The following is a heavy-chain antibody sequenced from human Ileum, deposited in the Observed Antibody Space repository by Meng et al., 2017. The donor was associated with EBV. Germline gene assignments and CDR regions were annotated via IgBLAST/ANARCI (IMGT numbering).Heavy chain of an antibody. Sequence: QSHVQESGPGLGPPTPSLSLSCVISGDSVSIDKTAWNWFRQPPSRGLEWLGRTYRRYRWYYDYALSVKSRINISPDTSKNQVSMQLNSVTDDDTGIYYCATSRIPMFDRWGQGTLVTVSS. V-gene: IGHV6-1*01. CDR2: TYRRYRWYY. CDR1: GDSVSIDKTA. CDR3: ATSRIPMFDR. J-gene: IGHJ5*02.